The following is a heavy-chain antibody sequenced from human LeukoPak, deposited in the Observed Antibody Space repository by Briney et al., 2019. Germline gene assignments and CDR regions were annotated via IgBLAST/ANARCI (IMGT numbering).Heavy chain of an antibody. D-gene: IGHD1-26*01. V-gene: IGHV3-21*04. CDR1: GFTFSSYS. CDR3: GKNRYSGSLSPFDI. J-gene: IGHJ3*02. Sequence: GGSLRLSCAASGFTFSSYSMNWIRQAPGKGLEWVSSISGSTSYIYYADSVKGRFTISRDNSKNTLYLQMNSLRAEDTAVYYCGKNRYSGSLSPFDIWGQGTMVTVSS. CDR2: ISGSTSYI.